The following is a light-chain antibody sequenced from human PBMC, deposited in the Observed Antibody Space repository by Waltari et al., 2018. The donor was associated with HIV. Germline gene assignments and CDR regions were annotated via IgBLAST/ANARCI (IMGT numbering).Light chain of an antibody. V-gene: IGKV1-5*03. Sequence: EIQMTQSPSTLSAFVGDRVTITCRASQSIKTWLAWYQQKPGKAPKLLIYKASSLEIGVPSRFSGSGSGTDFTLKISRVEAEDVGVYYCMQALQTPRTFGGGTKVEIK. CDR3: MQALQTPRT. J-gene: IGKJ4*01. CDR1: QSIKTW. CDR2: KAS.